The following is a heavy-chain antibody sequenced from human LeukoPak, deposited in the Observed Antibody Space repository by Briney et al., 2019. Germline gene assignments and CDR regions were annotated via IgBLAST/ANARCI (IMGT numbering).Heavy chain of an antibody. J-gene: IGHJ3*02. V-gene: IGHV3-23*01. Sequence: GGTLRLSCAASGFTFSSYGMSWVRQAPGKGLEWVSAISGSGGSTYYADSVKGRFTISRDNSKNTLYLQMSSLRAEDPAVYYCASSRDAFDIWGQGTMVTVSS. CDR2: ISGSGGST. CDR1: GFTFSSYG. D-gene: IGHD2-15*01. CDR3: ASSRDAFDI.